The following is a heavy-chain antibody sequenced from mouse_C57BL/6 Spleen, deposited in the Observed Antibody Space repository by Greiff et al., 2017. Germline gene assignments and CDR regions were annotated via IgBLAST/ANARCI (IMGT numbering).Heavy chain of an antibody. CDR1: GYTFTEYT. CDR2: FYPGSGSI. CDR3: ARHEDSGDYDGAWFAY. Sequence: VHLVESGAELVKPGASVKLSCKASGYTFTEYTIHWVKQRSGQGLEWIGWFYPGSGSIKYNEKFKDKATLTADKSSSTVYMELSRLTSEDSAVYFCARHEDSGDYDGAWFAYWGQGTLVTVSA. V-gene: IGHV1-62-2*01. J-gene: IGHJ3*01. D-gene: IGHD2-4*01.